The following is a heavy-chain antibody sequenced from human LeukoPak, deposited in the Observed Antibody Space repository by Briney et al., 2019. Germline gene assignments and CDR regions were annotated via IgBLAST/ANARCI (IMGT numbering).Heavy chain of an antibody. V-gene: IGHV3-43*02. CDR3: AKDIRRRGYSYAFDY. J-gene: IGHJ4*02. CDR2: ISGDGGST. D-gene: IGHD5-18*01. CDR1: GFTFDDYA. Sequence: GGSLRLSCAASGFTFDDYAMHWVRQAPGKGLDWVSLISGDGGSTYYADSVKGRFTISRDNSKNSLYLQMNSLRTEDTALYYCAKDIRRRGYSYAFDYWGQGTLVTLSS.